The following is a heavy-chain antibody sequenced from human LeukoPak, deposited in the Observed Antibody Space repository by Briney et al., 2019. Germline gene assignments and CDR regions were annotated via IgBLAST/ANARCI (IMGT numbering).Heavy chain of an antibody. J-gene: IGHJ4*02. V-gene: IGHV1-2*02. Sequence: ASVKVFCKASGYTFTGYYMHWVRQAPGQGLEWMGWINPNSGGTNYAQKFQGRVTMTRDTSISTAYMELSRLRSDDTAVYYCARGRALLWFGELLKDVDYWGQGTLVTVSS. CDR3: ARGRALLWFGELLKDVDY. D-gene: IGHD3-10*01. CDR2: INPNSGGT. CDR1: GYTFTGYY.